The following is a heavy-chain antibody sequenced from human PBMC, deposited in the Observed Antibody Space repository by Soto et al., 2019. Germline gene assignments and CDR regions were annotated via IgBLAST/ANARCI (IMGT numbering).Heavy chain of an antibody. J-gene: IGHJ6*02. CDR1: GGSISSSNW. CDR3: ARTIAVAGTRNYYGMDV. CDR2: IYHSGST. Sequence: ASETLSLTCAVSGGSISSSNWWSWVRQPPGKGLEWIGEIYHSGSTNYNPSLKSRVTISVDKSKNQFSLKLSSVTAADTAVYYCARTIAVAGTRNYYGMDVWGQGTTVTVSS. D-gene: IGHD6-19*01. V-gene: IGHV4-4*02.